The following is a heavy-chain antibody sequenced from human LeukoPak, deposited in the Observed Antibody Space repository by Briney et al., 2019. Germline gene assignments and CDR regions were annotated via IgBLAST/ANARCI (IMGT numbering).Heavy chain of an antibody. CDR1: GGSISSYY. Sequence: SETLSPTCTVSGGSISSYYWSWIRQPPGKGLEWIGYIYYSGSTNYNPSLKSRVTISVDTSKNQFSLKLSSVTAADTAVYYCARLTYYYDSSGYYGGYWFDPWGQGTLVTVSS. CDR2: IYYSGST. CDR3: ARLTYYYDSSGYYGGYWFDP. D-gene: IGHD3-22*01. V-gene: IGHV4-59*08. J-gene: IGHJ5*02.